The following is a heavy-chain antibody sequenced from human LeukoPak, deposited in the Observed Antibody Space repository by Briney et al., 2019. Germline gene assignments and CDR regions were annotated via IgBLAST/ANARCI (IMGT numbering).Heavy chain of an antibody. CDR3: ARHSCDSSGYDAFDI. J-gene: IGHJ3*02. V-gene: IGHV4-39*01. Sequence: SETLSLTCTVSGGSISSSSYYWGWIRQPPGKGLEWIGSIYYSGSTYYNPSLKSRVTISVDTSKNQFSLKLSSVTAADTAVYYCARHSCDSSGYDAFDIWGQGTMVTVSS. D-gene: IGHD3-22*01. CDR1: GGSISSSSYY. CDR2: IYYSGST.